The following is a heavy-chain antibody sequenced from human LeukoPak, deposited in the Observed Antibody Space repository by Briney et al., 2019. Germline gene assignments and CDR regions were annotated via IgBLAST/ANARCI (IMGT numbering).Heavy chain of an antibody. CDR1: GFTFSSYW. J-gene: IGHJ4*02. D-gene: IGHD2-2*02. Sequence: PGGSLRLSCAASGFTFSSYWMHWVRQAPGKGLVWVSRIKSDGSTTTYADSVKGRFTISRDNAENTLYLQMDSLRAEDTAVYYCARVVYTHFDYWGKGTTVTSSS. CDR3: ARVVYTHFDY. CDR2: IKSDGSTT. V-gene: IGHV3-74*03.